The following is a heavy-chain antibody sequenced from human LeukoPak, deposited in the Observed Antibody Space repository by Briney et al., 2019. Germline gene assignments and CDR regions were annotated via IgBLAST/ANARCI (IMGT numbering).Heavy chain of an antibody. Sequence: GGSLRLSCVASGFTFSSYELTFSNYELNWIRQAPGKGLEWISYISHTTSQTKYADSVKGRFTISRDNAKNSLFLQMNSLRDDDTAVYYCARLPGLRSFDSYYYHAMDVWGQGTTVTVSS. CDR3: ARLPGLRSFDSYYYHAMDV. CDR2: ISHTTSQT. D-gene: IGHD3-9*01. J-gene: IGHJ6*02. V-gene: IGHV3-21*05. CDR1: GFTFSSYELTFS.